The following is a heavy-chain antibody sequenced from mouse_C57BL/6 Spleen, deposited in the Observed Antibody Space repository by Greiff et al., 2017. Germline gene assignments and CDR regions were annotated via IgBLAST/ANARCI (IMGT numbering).Heavy chain of an antibody. CDR1: GYTFTSYG. CDR3: ARGTTVEVDY. J-gene: IGHJ4*01. D-gene: IGHD1-1*01. V-gene: IGHV1-81*01. CDR2: IYPRSGNT. Sequence: QVQLQQSGAELARPGASVKLSCKASGYTFTSYGISWVKQRTGQGLEWIGEIYPRSGNTYYNEKFKGKATLTADKSSSTAYMELRSLTSDDSAFYFCARGTTVEVDYWGQGTSVTVSS.